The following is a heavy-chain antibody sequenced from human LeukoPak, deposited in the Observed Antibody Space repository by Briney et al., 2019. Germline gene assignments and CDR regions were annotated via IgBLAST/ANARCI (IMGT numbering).Heavy chain of an antibody. V-gene: IGHV3-74*01. J-gene: IGHJ4*02. CDR2: INGDGSST. D-gene: IGHD3-10*01. CDR3: ARGDGSGSYYNAFDY. CDR1: GFTFSGYW. Sequence: PGGSLRLSCAASGFTFSGYWMHWVRQAPGKGLVWVSRINGDGSSTSYADSVKGRFTISRDNAKNTLFLQMNSLRTEDTAVYYCARGDGSGSYYNAFDYWGQGTLVTVSS.